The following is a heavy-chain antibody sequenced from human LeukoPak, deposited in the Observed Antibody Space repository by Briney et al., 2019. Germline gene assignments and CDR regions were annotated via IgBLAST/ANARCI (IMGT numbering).Heavy chain of an antibody. V-gene: IGHV3-74*01. CDR2: INGDGSST. J-gene: IGHJ4*02. CDR1: GFTFSSYW. Sequence: GSLRLSCAASGFTFSSYWMNWVRQAPGKGLVWVSRINGDGSSTNYADPVKGRFTISRDNAKNTLYLQLNSLRAEDTAIYYCARSQGPYDYWGQGTLVTVSS. CDR3: ARSQGPYDY.